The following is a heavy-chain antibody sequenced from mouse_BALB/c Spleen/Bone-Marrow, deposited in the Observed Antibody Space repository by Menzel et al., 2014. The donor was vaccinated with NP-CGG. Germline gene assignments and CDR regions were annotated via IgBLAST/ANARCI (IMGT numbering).Heavy chain of an antibody. J-gene: IGHJ4*01. CDR1: GYTFNSYY. CDR2: INPSNGGT. V-gene: IGHV1S81*02. Sequence: VKLVESGAELVKPGASVRLSCKASGYTFNSYYMYWVKQRPGQGLEWFGEINPSNGGTNFNEKFKNKATLTVDKSSSTAYMQLSSLTSEDSAVYYCSRGRRDALDYWGQGTSVTVSS. CDR3: SRGRRDALDY.